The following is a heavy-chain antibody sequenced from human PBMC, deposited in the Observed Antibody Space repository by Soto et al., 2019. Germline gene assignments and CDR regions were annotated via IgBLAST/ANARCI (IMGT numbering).Heavy chain of an antibody. CDR3: AREAGADAFAI. CDR1: GGTFSSYA. CDR2: IIPILGTA. V-gene: IGHV1-69*01. D-gene: IGHD6-19*01. Sequence: QVQLVQSGAEVKKPGSSVKVSCKSYGGTFSSYAISWVRQAPGQGLEWMGGIIPILGTAIYAQKFQGRVTITADESTSTAYMELISLRSEDTAVYYCAREAGADAFAIWGQGTMVTVSS. J-gene: IGHJ3*02.